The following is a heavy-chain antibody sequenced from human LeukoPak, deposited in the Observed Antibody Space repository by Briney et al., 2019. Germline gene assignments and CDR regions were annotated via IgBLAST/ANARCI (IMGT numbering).Heavy chain of an antibody. J-gene: IGHJ2*01. D-gene: IGHD2-8*01. CDR3: ARGFYFSMTELYYLDL. V-gene: IGHV3-7*04. CDR1: GLNFRSFW. Sequence: GGSLRLSCAVSGLNFRSFWMSWVRQAPEKGLEWVANIKQDGSEKFYVDSVKGRFTISRDNAKNSLYLQMNSLRAEDSAVYFCARGFYFSMTELYYLDLWGRGTLVTVSS. CDR2: IKQDGSEK.